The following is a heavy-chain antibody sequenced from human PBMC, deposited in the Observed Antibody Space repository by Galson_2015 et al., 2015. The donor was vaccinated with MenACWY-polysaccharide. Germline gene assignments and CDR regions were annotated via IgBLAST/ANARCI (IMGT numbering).Heavy chain of an antibody. V-gene: IGHV3-30-3*01. CDR2: ISYDGSNN. Sequence: SLRPSCAASGFTFSTYAMHWVRQAPGKGLEWVAVISYDGSNNYYPDSVKGRFSISRDNSKNTLYLQMKSLRAEDTAVYYCATEQAEYSSSSYWFDPWGQGTLVTVSS. D-gene: IGHD6-6*01. J-gene: IGHJ5*02. CDR1: GFTFSTYA. CDR3: ATEQAEYSSSSYWFDP.